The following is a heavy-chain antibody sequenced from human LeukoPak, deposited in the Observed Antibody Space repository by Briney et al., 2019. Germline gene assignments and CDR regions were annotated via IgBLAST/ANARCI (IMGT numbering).Heavy chain of an antibody. V-gene: IGHV3-9*03. CDR2: ISWDGRSI. D-gene: IGHD1-26*01. J-gene: IGHJ4*02. CDR3: AKEARSGSYPYYLDF. CDR1: GFTFNDHG. Sequence: GGSLRLSCAASGFTFNDHGMHWVRQAPGKGLEWVSGISWDGRSIGYADSVKGRFTISRDNAKNALYLQMNSLRAEDMALYYCAKEARSGSYPYYLDFWGQGTLVTVSS.